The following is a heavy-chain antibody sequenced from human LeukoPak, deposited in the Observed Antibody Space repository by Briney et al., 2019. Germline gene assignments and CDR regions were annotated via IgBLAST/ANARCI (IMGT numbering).Heavy chain of an antibody. J-gene: IGHJ4*02. CDR3: ARLFNYYDNSGYYQYYFDY. V-gene: IGHV1-2*02. Sequence: ASVKVSCKASGYTFTDYYMHWVRQAPGQGLEWMGWISPNSDDTNYAQKFQGRVTMTRDTSVSTAYMELSSLRSDDTAVYYCARLFNYYDNSGYYQYYFDYWGQGTLVTVSS. D-gene: IGHD3-22*01. CDR2: ISPNSDDT. CDR1: GYTFTDYY.